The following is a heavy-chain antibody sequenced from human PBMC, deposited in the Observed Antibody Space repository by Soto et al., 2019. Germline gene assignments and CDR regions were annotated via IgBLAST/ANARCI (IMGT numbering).Heavy chain of an antibody. Sequence: SVKGSCKASGGTFSSHTISWVRQAPGQGLERMGRIITILGIANYAQKFQGRVTITADKSTSTAYMELSSLRSEDTAVYYCARVSGYLVAFCGGDCYLAFDYWGQGTLVTVSS. D-gene: IGHD2-21*01. V-gene: IGHV1-69*02. CDR2: IITILGIA. J-gene: IGHJ4*02. CDR1: GGTFSSHT. CDR3: ARVSGYLVAFCGGDCYLAFDY.